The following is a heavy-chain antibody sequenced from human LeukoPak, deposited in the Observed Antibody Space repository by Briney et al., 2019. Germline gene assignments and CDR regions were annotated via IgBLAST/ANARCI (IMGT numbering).Heavy chain of an antibody. CDR2: ISAYNGNT. CDR1: GYTFTRYG. Sequence: GASAKVSCKASGYTFTRYGISWVRQAPGQGLEWMGWISAYNGNTNYAQKLQGRVTMTTDTSTSTAYMELRSLRSDDTAVYYCAREPVRLLWFGELLYYYYYYGMDVWGQGTTVTVSS. J-gene: IGHJ6*02. D-gene: IGHD3-10*01. CDR3: AREPVRLLWFGELLYYYYYYGMDV. V-gene: IGHV1-18*01.